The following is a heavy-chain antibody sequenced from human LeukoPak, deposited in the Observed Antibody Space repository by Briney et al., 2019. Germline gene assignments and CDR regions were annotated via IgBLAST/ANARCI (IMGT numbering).Heavy chain of an antibody. CDR1: GGSFSGYY. CDR2: INHSGST. J-gene: IGHJ5*02. CDR3: ARGPRYYDFWSGYYRGFDP. V-gene: IGHV4-34*01. Sequence: SETLSLTCAVYGGSFSGYYWSWIRQPPGKGLEWIGEINHSGSTNYNPSLKSRVTISVDTSKNQFSLKLSSVTAADTAVYYCARGPRYYDFWSGYYRGFDPWGQGTLVTVSS. D-gene: IGHD3-3*01.